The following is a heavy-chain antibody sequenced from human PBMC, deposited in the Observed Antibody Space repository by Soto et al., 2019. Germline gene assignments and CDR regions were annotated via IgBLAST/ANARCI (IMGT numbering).Heavy chain of an antibody. CDR2: IIPIFGTA. V-gene: IGHV1-69*13. CDR1: GGTFSSYA. J-gene: IGHJ6*02. CDR3: ARVSGYYDFWSGTPKNYYYYYGMDV. Sequence: SVKVSCKASGGTFSSYAISWVRQAPGQGLEWMGGIIPIFGTANYAQKFQGRVTITADESTSTAYMELSSLRSEDTAVYYCARVSGYYDFWSGTPKNYYYYYGMDVWGQGTTVTVSS. D-gene: IGHD3-3*01.